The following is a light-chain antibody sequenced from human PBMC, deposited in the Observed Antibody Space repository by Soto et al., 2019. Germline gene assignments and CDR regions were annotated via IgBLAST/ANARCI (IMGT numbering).Light chain of an antibody. CDR3: CSYAGRYTWV. Sequence: QSALTQPRSVSGSPGQSVTISCTGTSSDLGAYTYVSWYQQHPGKAPKLMIYEVSNRPSGVPDRFSGSKSGNTASLTISGLQAEDEADYYCCSYAGRYTWVFGGGTRSPS. V-gene: IGLV2-11*01. J-gene: IGLJ3*02. CDR2: EVS. CDR1: SSDLGAYTY.